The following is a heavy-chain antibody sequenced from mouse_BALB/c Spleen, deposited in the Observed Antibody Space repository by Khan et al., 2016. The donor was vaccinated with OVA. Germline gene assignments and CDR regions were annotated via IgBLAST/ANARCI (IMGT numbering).Heavy chain of an antibody. Sequence: QVQLKESGAELAKPGASVKMSCKASGYTFTDYWIHWVKKRPGQGLEWIGYINPSTGYTEYNHKFKDKATLTADKSSSTAYMQLSSLTSEDYGVNFYARGGYGSFAYWGQGTLVTVSA. J-gene: IGHJ3*01. CDR2: INPSTGYT. CDR3: ARGGYGSFAY. CDR1: GYTFTDYW. V-gene: IGHV1-7*01. D-gene: IGHD2-2*01.